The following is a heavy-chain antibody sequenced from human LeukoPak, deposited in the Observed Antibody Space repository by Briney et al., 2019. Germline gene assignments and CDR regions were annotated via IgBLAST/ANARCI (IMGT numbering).Heavy chain of an antibody. CDR1: GGSISSYY. V-gene: IGHV4-59*01. CDR3: ARAGVSSGYWSL. CDR2: IYYSGST. Sequence: SETLSLTCTVSGGSISSYYWSWIRQPPGKGLEWIGYIYYSGSTNYNPSLKSRVTISVDTSKNQFSLKLTSLTAADTAVYYCARAGVSSGYWSLWGQGTLVTVSS. D-gene: IGHD3-22*01. J-gene: IGHJ4*02.